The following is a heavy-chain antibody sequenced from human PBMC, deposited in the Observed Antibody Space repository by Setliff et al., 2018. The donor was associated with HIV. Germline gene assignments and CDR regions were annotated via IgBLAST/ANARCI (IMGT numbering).Heavy chain of an antibody. CDR2: INHSGNT. D-gene: IGHD6-25*01. CDR3: ARDQRLLGVQPPYWYFDL. CDR1: GGSLSGHH. J-gene: IGHJ2*01. Sequence: PSETLSLTCAVFGGSLSGHHWNWTRQPPGKGLEWIGEINHSGNTEYNSSLKSRVSISVDTSKNHLSLKLTSLTAADTAVYYCARDQRLLGVQPPYWYFDLWGRGTQVTVSS. V-gene: IGHV4-34*01.